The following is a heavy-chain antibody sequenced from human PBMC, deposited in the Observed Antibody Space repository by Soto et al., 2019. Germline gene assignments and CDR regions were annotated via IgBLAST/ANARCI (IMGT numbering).Heavy chain of an antibody. Sequence: QVQLQQWGAGLLKPSETLSLTCAVYGGSFSGYYWSWIRQPPGKGLEWIGEINHSGSTNYNPSLKSQVNISVETSKTQFSLKLSSVTAADTAVYSCARVPMLYCSSTSCCSRFDPWGQGTLVTVSS. V-gene: IGHV4-34*01. CDR2: INHSGST. J-gene: IGHJ5*02. CDR1: GGSFSGYY. D-gene: IGHD2-2*01. CDR3: ARVPMLYCSSTSCCSRFDP.